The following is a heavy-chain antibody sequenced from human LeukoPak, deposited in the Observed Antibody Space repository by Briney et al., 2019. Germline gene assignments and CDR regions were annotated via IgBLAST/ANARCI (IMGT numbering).Heavy chain of an antibody. Sequence: PGGSLRLSCAASRFTFSTYAMHWVRQAPGKGLEWVAVISYDGSSKDYADSVKGRFTISRDNSKNTLYLQMNSLRAEDTAVYYCAREWGLRLFDYWGQGTLVTVSS. CDR1: RFTFSTYA. D-gene: IGHD1-26*01. CDR3: AREWGLRLFDY. CDR2: ISYDGSSK. J-gene: IGHJ4*02. V-gene: IGHV3-30-3*01.